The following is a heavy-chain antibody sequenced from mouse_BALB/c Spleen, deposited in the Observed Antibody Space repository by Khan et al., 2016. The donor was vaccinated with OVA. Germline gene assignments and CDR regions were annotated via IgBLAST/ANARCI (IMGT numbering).Heavy chain of an antibody. CDR2: ISSGGDST. CDR3: ADHLTGSFAY. V-gene: IGHV5-6*01. CDR1: GFTFSSYS. Sequence: EVELVESGGDLVKPGGSLTLSCAASGFTFSSYSMSWVRQTPDKRLEWVASISSGGDSTYYPASVKGRFTISRDSAKNTLDLQMIDLKSEDTAMYYCADHLTGSFAYWGQGTLVTVSA. J-gene: IGHJ3*01. D-gene: IGHD4-1*01.